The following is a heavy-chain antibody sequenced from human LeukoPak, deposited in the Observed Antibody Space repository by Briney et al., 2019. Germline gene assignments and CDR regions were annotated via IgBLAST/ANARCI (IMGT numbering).Heavy chain of an antibody. D-gene: IGHD6-13*01. CDR1: GYTFTGYY. Sequence: ASVKVSCDASGYTFTGYYMHWVRQAPGQGLEWMGRINPNSGGTNYEQKFQGRVTMTRDTSISTAYMELSRLRSDDTAVYYCARDREQQLVDYYYYMDVWGKGTTVTISS. J-gene: IGHJ6*03. CDR2: INPNSGGT. V-gene: IGHV1-2*06. CDR3: ARDREQQLVDYYYYMDV.